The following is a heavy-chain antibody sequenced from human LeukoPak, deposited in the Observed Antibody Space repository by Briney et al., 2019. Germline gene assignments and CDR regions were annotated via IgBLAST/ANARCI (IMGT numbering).Heavy chain of an antibody. CDR1: GYTFTGYY. CDR3: ARERTAARWWFDP. D-gene: IGHD6-6*01. Sequence: ASVKVSCKASGYTFTGYYMHWVRQAPGQGLEWMGWINPNSGGTNYAQKFQGRVTMTRDTSISTAYMELSRLRSDDTAVYYCARERTAARWWFDPWGQGTLVTVSS. V-gene: IGHV1-2*02. J-gene: IGHJ5*02. CDR2: INPNSGGT.